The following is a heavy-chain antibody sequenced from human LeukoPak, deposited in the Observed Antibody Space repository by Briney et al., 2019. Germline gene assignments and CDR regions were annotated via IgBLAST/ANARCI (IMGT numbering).Heavy chain of an antibody. CDR3: AKDIEQWLVQGISSYFQH. J-gene: IGHJ1*01. Sequence: GGSLRLSCAASGFTFITYGIHWVRQAPGKGLEWVAFIRYDGSNKDYADSVKGRFTISRDNAKNSLFLQMNSLRVEDTAVYYCAKDIEQWLVQGISSYFQHWGQGTLVTVSS. CDR1: GFTFITYG. D-gene: IGHD6-19*01. V-gene: IGHV3-30*02. CDR2: IRYDGSNK.